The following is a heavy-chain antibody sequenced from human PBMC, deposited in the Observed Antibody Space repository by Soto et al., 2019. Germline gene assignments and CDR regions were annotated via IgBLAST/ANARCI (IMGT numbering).Heavy chain of an antibody. CDR1: GFTIRSNA. CDR2: ISDRGDTT. J-gene: IGHJ4*02. CDR3: AKDKPGTTSFDY. D-gene: IGHD1-1*01. V-gene: IGHV3-23*01. Sequence: GGSLRLSCAASGFTIRSNAMYWVRQAPGKGLEWVSAISDRGDTTHYADSVKGRFTISRDTSKNTLYLQLNALRADDTAVYYCAKDKPGTTSFDYWGQGTLVTVYS.